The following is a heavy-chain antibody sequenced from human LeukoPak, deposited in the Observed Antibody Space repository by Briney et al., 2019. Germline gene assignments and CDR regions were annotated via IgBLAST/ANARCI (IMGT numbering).Heavy chain of an antibody. J-gene: IGHJ4*02. CDR1: GGTFSSYA. Sequence: GSSVKVSCKASGGTFSSYAISWVRQAPGQGLEWMGGIIPIFGTANYAQKFQGRVTITADKSTSTAYMELSSLRSEDTAVYYCARTLAGPDCFDYWGQGTLVTVSS. CDR2: IIPIFGTA. V-gene: IGHV1-69*06. CDR3: ARTLAGPDCFDY. D-gene: IGHD6-13*01.